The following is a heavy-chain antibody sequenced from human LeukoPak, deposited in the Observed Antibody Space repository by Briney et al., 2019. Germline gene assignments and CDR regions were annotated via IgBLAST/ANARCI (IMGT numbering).Heavy chain of an antibody. CDR2: ITDSGPTKYNTST. Sequence: SETLSPTCTVSGGSIISYFCGWIRQPPGKGPDWVAYITDSGPTKYNTSTNYSPSLKSRVTVSLGTSKNHCSLELSSVTAADTAVYFCARGGVTTIAQYAYWGEGILVTVSS. CDR3: ARGGVTTIAQYAY. J-gene: IGHJ1*01. CDR1: GGSIISYF. D-gene: IGHD4-17*01. V-gene: IGHV4-59*01.